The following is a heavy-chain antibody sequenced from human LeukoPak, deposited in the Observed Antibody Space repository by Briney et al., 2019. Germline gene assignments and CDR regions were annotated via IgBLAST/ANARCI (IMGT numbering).Heavy chain of an antibody. V-gene: IGHV3-74*01. Sequence: GGSLRLSCAASGFTFSTYWMHWVRHAPGTGLVWVSRIKSDGSKSNYADCVKGRFTISRDNPKNPLYLQMNSLRAEDTAVYHCVRVGGRSSIGGDCWGQGTLVTVSS. CDR3: VRVGGRSSIGGDC. J-gene: IGHJ4*02. CDR2: IKSDGSKS. D-gene: IGHD3-10*01. CDR1: GFTFSTYW.